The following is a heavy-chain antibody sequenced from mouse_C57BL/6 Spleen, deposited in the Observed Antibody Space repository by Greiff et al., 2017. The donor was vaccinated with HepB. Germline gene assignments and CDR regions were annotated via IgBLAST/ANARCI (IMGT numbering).Heavy chain of an antibody. CDR3: ARSLYGLRGWYFDV. Sequence: EVQLQESGPGLAKPSQTLSLTCSVTGSSITSDYWNWLRKFPGNKLEYMGYISYSGSTYYNPSLKSRISITRDTSKNQYYLQLNSVTTEDTATYYCARSLYGLRGWYFDVWGTGTTVTVSS. V-gene: IGHV3-8*01. D-gene: IGHD1-1*01. CDR2: ISYSGST. J-gene: IGHJ1*03. CDR1: GSSITSDY.